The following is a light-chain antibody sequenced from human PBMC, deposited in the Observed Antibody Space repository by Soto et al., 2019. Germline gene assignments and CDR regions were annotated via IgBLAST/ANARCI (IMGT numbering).Light chain of an antibody. V-gene: IGKV1-6*01. J-gene: IGKJ1*01. CDR2: AAS. Sequence: AIQMTQSPSSLSASVGDRVTITCRASQGIRNDLGWYQQKPGKAPKLLSYAASSLQSGVPPRFSVSGSGTDFTLTISSLQPEDFATYYCLQDYNYPWTFGQGTQVEIK. CDR1: QGIRND. CDR3: LQDYNYPWT.